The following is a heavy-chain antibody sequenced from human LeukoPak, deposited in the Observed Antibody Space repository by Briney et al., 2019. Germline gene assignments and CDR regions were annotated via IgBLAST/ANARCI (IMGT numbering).Heavy chain of an antibody. J-gene: IGHJ6*03. Sequence: GASVKVSCXASGGTFSSYAISWVRQAPGQGLEWMGRIIPIFGTANYAQKFQGRVTITTDESTSTAYMELSSLRSEDTAVYYSARGMTAPLFDMDVWGKGTTVTVSS. CDR2: IIPIFGTA. CDR1: GGTFSSYA. V-gene: IGHV1-69*05. D-gene: IGHD2-21*01. CDR3: ARGMTAPLFDMDV.